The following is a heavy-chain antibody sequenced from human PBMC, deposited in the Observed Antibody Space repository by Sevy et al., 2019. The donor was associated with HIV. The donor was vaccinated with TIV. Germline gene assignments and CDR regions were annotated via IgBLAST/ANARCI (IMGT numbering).Heavy chain of an antibody. V-gene: IGHV3-23*01. CDR3: AKAQLERYGAFDI. Sequence: GGSLRLSCAASGFTFSSYAMSWVRQAPGKGLEWVSPISGSGGSTYYADSVKGRFTISRDNSKNTLYLQMNSLRAEDTAVYYCAKAQLERYGAFDIWGQGTMVTVSS. CDR2: ISGSGGST. CDR1: GFTFSSYA. J-gene: IGHJ3*02. D-gene: IGHD1-1*01.